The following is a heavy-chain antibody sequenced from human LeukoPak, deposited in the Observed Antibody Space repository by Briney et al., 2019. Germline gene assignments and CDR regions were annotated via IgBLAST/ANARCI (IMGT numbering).Heavy chain of an antibody. CDR2: INPRGGGI. Sequence: ASVTVSCTASGYTFTSYYLHWVRQAPGQGLERMGIINPRGGGISYAQKLQGRVTMTSDTATSIVYMELSSLRSEDTAVYFCARVSTQDPIYYGAGRYDYWGQGTLVTVSS. J-gene: IGHJ4*01. CDR3: ARVSTQDPIYYGAGRYDY. V-gene: IGHV1-46*04. D-gene: IGHD3-10*01. CDR1: GYTFTSYY.